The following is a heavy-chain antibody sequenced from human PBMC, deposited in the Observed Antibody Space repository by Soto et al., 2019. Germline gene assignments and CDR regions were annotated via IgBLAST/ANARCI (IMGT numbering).Heavy chain of an antibody. CDR1: GYAFSQFY. J-gene: IGHJ6*02. CDR2: INPNSGGT. V-gene: IGHV1-2*04. Sequence: GASVKVSCKASGYAFSQFYIHWMRQAPGQGLEWMGWINPNSGGTNYAQKFQGWVTMTRDTSISTAYMELSRLRSDDTAVYYCARGSYYDYVWGSYRPSRGGMDVWGQGTTVTVSS. D-gene: IGHD3-16*02. CDR3: ARGSYYDYVWGSYRPSRGGMDV.